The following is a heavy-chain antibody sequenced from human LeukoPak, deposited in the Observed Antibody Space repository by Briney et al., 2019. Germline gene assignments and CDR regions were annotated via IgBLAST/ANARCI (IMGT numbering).Heavy chain of an antibody. CDR3: TKTSPHFDY. CDR1: GFSFTNAW. J-gene: IGHJ4*02. V-gene: IGHV3-15*05. Sequence: GGSLRLSCVVSGFSFTNAWMSWVRQAPGKGLDWVGRIRTEADGGTADYAAPVKGRFTISRDDSKNTLFLQMNSLESEDTAVYYCTKTSPHFDYWGQRILVTVSS. CDR2: IRTEADGGTA.